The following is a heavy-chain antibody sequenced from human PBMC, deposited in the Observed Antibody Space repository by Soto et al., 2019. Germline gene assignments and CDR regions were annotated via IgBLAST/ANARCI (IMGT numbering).Heavy chain of an antibody. Sequence: EVQLVESGGGLVQPGGSLRLSCAASGFTFSDHDMDWVRQARGKGLEWVGRTRNKANSYTTEYAASVKGRFTISRDDSKNSLYLQMNSLKTEDTAVYYCARDESGYYDYWGQGTLVTVSS. J-gene: IGHJ4*02. D-gene: IGHD3-3*01. V-gene: IGHV3-72*01. CDR1: GFTFSDHD. CDR2: TRNKANSYTT. CDR3: ARDESGYYDY.